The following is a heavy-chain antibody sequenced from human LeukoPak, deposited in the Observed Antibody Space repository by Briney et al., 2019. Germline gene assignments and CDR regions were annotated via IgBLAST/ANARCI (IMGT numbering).Heavy chain of an antibody. CDR2: IIPMFGTV. J-gene: IGHJ4*02. CDR1: VGTVNHYV. Sequence: SVKVSRKASVGTVNHYVFSGVRQAPGQGLEWMEGIIPMFGTVSYAQKFQGRETVTTDASTGTAYMELSSLRFADTALYYSARDRSGYSLGYALYYFDYWGQGTLVTVSS. CDR3: ARDRSGYSLGYALYYFDY. D-gene: IGHD5-18*01. V-gene: IGHV1-69*05.